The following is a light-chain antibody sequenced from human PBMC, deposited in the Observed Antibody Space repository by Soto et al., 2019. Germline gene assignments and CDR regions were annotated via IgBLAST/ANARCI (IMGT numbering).Light chain of an antibody. Sequence: QSALTQPASVSGSPGQSITISCTGTGSDVGGYNLVSWYQHHPGRAPKLMIYDGNKRPSGVSNRFSGSKYGNTACLTISGFHADCEADYFCWQYAGRSTPVLFGRGNKLTVL. J-gene: IGLJ2*01. CDR3: WQYAGRSTPVL. CDR2: DGN. CDR1: GSDVGGYNL. V-gene: IGLV2-23*01.